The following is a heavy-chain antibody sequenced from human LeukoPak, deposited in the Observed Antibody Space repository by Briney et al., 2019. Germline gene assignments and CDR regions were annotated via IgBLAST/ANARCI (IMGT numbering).Heavy chain of an antibody. D-gene: IGHD6-13*01. J-gene: IGHJ4*02. V-gene: IGHV4-34*01. CDR1: GGSFSGYY. Sequence: PSETLSLTCAVYGGSFSGYYWSWIRQPPGKGLEWIGEINHSGSTNYNPSLKSRVTISVDTSKNQFSLKLSSVTAADTAVYYCARSGYSSSWYVRWGQGTLVTVSS. CDR3: ARSGYSSSWYVR. CDR2: INHSGST.